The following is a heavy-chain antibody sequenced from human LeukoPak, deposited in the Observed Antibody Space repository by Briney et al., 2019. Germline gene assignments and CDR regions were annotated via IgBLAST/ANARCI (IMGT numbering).Heavy chain of an antibody. CDR3: TRAVGLGPGAHFDQ. CDR2: IPTSGISV. V-gene: IGHV3-11*01. D-gene: IGHD1-26*01. J-gene: IGHJ4*02. Sequence: KAGGSLRLSCAASGFSFSRYYMSWVRHTPGKALEWISYIPTSGISVQYADSVRGRFTASRDDAKNSLHLQMDSLRVEDTAVYYCTRAVGLGPGAHFDQWGQGALVSVSS. CDR1: GFSFSRYY.